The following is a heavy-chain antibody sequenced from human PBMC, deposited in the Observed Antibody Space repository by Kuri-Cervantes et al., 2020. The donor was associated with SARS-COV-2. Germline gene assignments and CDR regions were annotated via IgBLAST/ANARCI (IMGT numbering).Heavy chain of an antibody. J-gene: IGHJ4*02. CDR3: ASHRGISDYVWRSNRSYYFDY. V-gene: IGHV1-18*01. CDR2: INPSDGSA. D-gene: IGHD3-16*02. CDR1: GSTFSSYA. Sequence: ASVKVFSKGSGSTFSSYAISWVRQAPGQGLEWVGSINPSDGSASYAQKFQGRVTMTTDTSTSTAYMELRSLRSDDPAVYYCASHRGISDYVWRSNRSYYFDYWGPGTLVTVSS.